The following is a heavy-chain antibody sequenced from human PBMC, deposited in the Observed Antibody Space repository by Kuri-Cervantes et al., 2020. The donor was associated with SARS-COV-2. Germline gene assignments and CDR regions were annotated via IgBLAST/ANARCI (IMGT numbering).Heavy chain of an antibody. Sequence: SVKVSCKASGGTFSSYALSWVRQAPGKGLVWMGGNIPIFGTPNYAQKFQGRLTITADESTSTAYMELSSPRSEDTAVYYCARAGWGSGSAPASDYYYMDVWGKGTTVTVSS. CDR3: ARAGWGSGSAPASDYYYMDV. D-gene: IGHD1-26*01. V-gene: IGHV1-69*13. CDR2: NIPIFGTP. J-gene: IGHJ6*03. CDR1: GGTFSSYA.